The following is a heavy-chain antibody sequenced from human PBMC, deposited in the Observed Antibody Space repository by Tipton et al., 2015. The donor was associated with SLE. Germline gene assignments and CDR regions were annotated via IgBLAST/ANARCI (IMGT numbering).Heavy chain of an antibody. J-gene: IGHJ4*02. CDR1: GFTINSNF. V-gene: IGHV3-66*01. CDR3: ATRFRDNGVCYTGFDY. CDR2: LYGGGST. Sequence: GSLRLSCAAFGFTINSNFMTWVRQAPGKGLEWISVLYGGGSTDYADSVKGRFTISRDNSKNTLFLQMDSVRVEDTAVYYCATRFRDNGVCYTGFDYWGQGTLVTVSS. D-gene: IGHD2-8*01.